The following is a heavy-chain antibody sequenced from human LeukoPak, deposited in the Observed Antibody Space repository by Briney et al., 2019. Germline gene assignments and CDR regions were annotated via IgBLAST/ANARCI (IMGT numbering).Heavy chain of an antibody. Sequence: GGSLRLSCAASGFTFSSYGMSWVRQAPGKGLEWVSTISGSGGSTYYADSVKGRFTISRDNSKNTVHLHMNSLSVEDTAVYYCAKWTGNSVNFDYWGQGTLVTVSS. D-gene: IGHD3/OR15-3a*01. CDR2: ISGSGGST. J-gene: IGHJ4*02. CDR3: AKWTGNSVNFDY. CDR1: GFTFSSYG. V-gene: IGHV3-23*01.